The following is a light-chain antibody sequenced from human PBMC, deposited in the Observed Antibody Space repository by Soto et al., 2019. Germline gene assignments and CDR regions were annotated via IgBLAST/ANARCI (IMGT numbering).Light chain of an antibody. J-gene: IGLJ1*01. CDR3: SSYTSSSTLYF. Sequence: QSALTQPASVSGSPGQSITISCTGTSSDIGFYNYVSWYQQYPGKAPKVVIYEVKNRPSGVSNRFSGSKSGNTASLTISGLQADDEADYYCSSYTSSSTLYFFGTGTKLTVL. V-gene: IGLV2-14*01. CDR2: EVK. CDR1: SSDIGFYNY.